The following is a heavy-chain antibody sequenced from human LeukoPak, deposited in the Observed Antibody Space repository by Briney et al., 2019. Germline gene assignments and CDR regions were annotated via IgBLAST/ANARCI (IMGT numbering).Heavy chain of an antibody. CDR2: ISSSSSTI. D-gene: IGHD6-6*01. V-gene: IGHV3-48*01. J-gene: IGHJ4*02. CDR1: GFTFSGYS. CDR3: ARASFEYSSSSRADY. Sequence: GGSLRLSCAASGFTFSGYSMNWVRQAPGKGLEWVSYISSSSSTIYYADSVKGRFTISRDNAKNSLYLQMNSLRAEDTAVYYCARASFEYSSSSRADYWGQGTLVTVSS.